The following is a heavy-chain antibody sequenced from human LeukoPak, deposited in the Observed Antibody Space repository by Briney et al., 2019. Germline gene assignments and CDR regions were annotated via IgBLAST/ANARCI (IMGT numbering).Heavy chain of an antibody. D-gene: IGHD1-20*01. CDR2: VSGRGDNT. CDR1: GFTFSSYA. Sequence: GWSLRLSCATSGFTFSSYAMSWVRQAPGKGLEWVSTVSGRGDNTYYADSVKGRFTISRDNSKNTLYLQMNRLRVEDTAVYYCAKDGGNWYDSEGNYLMRSYMDVWGKGTTVTVSS. CDR3: AKDGGNWYDSEGNYLMRSYMDV. J-gene: IGHJ6*03. V-gene: IGHV3-23*01.